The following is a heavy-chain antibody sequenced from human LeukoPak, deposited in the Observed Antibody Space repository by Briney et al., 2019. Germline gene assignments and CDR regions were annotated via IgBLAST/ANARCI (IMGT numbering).Heavy chain of an antibody. J-gene: IGHJ3*02. D-gene: IGHD3-10*01. V-gene: IGHV5-51*01. CDR3: ATHHIYYGSGSFPRSTPNAFDI. Sequence: GEALNISCKGSGYSFTSHLMGWVRQMPGKGLEWMGIIYSGDSDTRYRPSFQRQVTISADQSTRTAYLQSSSLKASATGTYYCATHHIYYGSGSFPRSTPNAFDIWGQGTMVTVSS. CDR1: GYSFTSHL. CDR2: IYSGDSDT.